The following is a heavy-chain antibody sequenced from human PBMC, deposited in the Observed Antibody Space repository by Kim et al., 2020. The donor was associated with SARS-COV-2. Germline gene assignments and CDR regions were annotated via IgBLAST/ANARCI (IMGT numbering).Heavy chain of an antibody. J-gene: IGHJ5*02. D-gene: IGHD2-15*01. CDR3: ARAKPSVVVAATNWFDP. CDR2: INHSGST. Sequence: SETLSLTCAVYGGSFSGYYWSWIRQPPGKGLEWIGEINHSGSTNYNPSLKSRVTISVDTSKNQFSLKLSSVTAADTAVYYCARAKPSVVVAATNWFDPWGQGTLVTVSS. V-gene: IGHV4-34*01. CDR1: GGSFSGYY.